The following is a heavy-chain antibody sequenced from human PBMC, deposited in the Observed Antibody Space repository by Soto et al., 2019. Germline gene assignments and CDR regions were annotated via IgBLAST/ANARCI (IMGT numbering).Heavy chain of an antibody. V-gene: IGHV4-59*02. CDR1: GGSVSSYY. D-gene: IGHD3-9*01. J-gene: IGHJ4*02. Sequence: SETLSLTCTVSGGSVSSYYLSWIRQPPGKGLEWIGYIHYSGSTTNPTLKSRVTISVDTSKNQFSLKLSSVTAADTAVYYCAREEVVRYFGVWGQGTLVTVSS. CDR2: IHYSGST. CDR3: AREEVVRYFGV.